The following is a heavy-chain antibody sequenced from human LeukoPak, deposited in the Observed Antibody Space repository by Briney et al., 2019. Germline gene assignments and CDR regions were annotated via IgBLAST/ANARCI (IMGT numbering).Heavy chain of an antibody. CDR1: GYTFISYE. D-gene: IGHD5-24*01. J-gene: IGHJ4*02. V-gene: IGHV1-8*01. CDR3: ARDRDGYNGGDY. Sequence: ASVKVSCKASGYTFISYEINWVRQATGQGLEWMGWMNPNSGNTGYAPKFQGRVTMTTDTSTNTAYMELRSLRPDDTAVYYCARDRDGYNGGDYWGQGTLVTVSS. CDR2: MNPNSGNT.